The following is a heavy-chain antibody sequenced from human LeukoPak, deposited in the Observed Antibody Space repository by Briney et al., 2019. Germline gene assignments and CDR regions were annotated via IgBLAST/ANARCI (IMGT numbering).Heavy chain of an antibody. CDR3: ARVKPLRDYNLDFES. CDR1: GFTFSTYS. J-gene: IGHJ4*02. CDR2: IGSSSSPI. Sequence: GGSLRLSCAASGFTFSTYSMNWVRQAPGKGPEWVSYIGSSSSPIYYTDSVKGRFTISRDNANNLLYLQMNSLRAEDTALYYCARVKPLRDYNLDFESWGQGTLVTVSS. V-gene: IGHV3-48*01. D-gene: IGHD1-14*01.